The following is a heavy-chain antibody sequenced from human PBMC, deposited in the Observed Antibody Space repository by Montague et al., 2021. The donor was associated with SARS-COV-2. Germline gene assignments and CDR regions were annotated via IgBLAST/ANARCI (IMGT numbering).Heavy chain of an antibody. J-gene: IGHJ5*02. D-gene: IGHD6-13*01. V-gene: IGHV2-70*11. CDR3: ARILVAAAGSPFDP. CDR2: IDWDDDK. Sequence: PALVKPTQTLTLTCTFSGFSLSTSGMCVSWIRQPPGKALEWLARIDWDDDKYYSTSLKTRLTISEDTSKNQVVLTVTNMDPVDTATYYCARILVAAAGSPFDPWGQGTLVTVSS. CDR1: GFSLSTSGMC.